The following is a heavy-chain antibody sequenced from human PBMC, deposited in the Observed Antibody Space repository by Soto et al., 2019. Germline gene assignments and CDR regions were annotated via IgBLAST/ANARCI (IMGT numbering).Heavy chain of an antibody. D-gene: IGHD5-18*01. V-gene: IGHV3-30-3*01. CDR1: GFTFSSYA. CDR3: ARDKDTAMVTGWFDP. J-gene: IGHJ5*02. CDR2: ISYDGSNK. Sequence: QVQLVESGGGVVQPGRSLRLSCAASGFTFSSYATHWVRQAPGKGLEWVAVISYDGSNKYYADSVKGRFTISRDNSKNTLYLQMNSLRAEDTAVYYCARDKDTAMVTGWFDPWGQGTLVTVSS.